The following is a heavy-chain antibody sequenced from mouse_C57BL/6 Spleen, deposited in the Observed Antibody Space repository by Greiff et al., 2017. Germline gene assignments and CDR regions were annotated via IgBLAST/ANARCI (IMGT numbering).Heavy chain of an antibody. Sequence: VQLQQSGAELVKPGASVKLSCKASGYTFTEYTIHWVKQRSGQGLEWIGWFYPGSGSIKYNEKFKDKATLTADKSSSTVYMELSRLTSEDSAVYFCARHEGGRQLRSRGFSDWGKGTTLTVSS. CDR1: GYTFTEYT. J-gene: IGHJ2*01. CDR2: FYPGSGSI. CDR3: ARHEGGRQLRSRGFSD. D-gene: IGHD3-2*02. V-gene: IGHV1-62-2*01.